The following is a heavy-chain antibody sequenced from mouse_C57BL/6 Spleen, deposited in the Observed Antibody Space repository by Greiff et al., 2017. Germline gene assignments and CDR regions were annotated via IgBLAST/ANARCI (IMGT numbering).Heavy chain of an antibody. CDR1: GYSFTDYN. CDR2: INPNYGTT. D-gene: IGHD2-3*01. Sequence: VQLQQSGPELVKPGASVKISCKASGYSFTDYNMNWVKQSNGKSLEWIGVINPNYGTTSYNQKFKGKATLTVDQSSTTAYMQLNSLTSEDPAVYDCARSGLLRQGAMDYWGQGTSVTVSS. J-gene: IGHJ4*01. V-gene: IGHV1-39*01. CDR3: ARSGLLRQGAMDY.